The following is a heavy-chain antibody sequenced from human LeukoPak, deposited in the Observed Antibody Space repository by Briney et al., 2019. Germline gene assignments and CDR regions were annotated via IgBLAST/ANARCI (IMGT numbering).Heavy chain of an antibody. V-gene: IGHV1-8*01. CDR3: ARAGQPATFYYYYYYMDV. CDR2: MNPNSGNT. J-gene: IGHJ6*03. Sequence: ASVKVSCKASGYTFTSYDINWVRQATGQGLEWMGWMNPNSGNTGYAQKFQGRVTMTRNTSISTAYMELSSLRSEDTAVYYCARAGQPATFYYYYYYMDVWGKGTTVTVSS. CDR1: GYTFTSYD. D-gene: IGHD6-13*01.